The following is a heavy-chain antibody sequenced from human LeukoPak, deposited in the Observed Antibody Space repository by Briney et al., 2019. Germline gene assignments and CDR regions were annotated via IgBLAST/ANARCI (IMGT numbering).Heavy chain of an antibody. CDR3: ARDYSSGYYYAPFDY. CDR2: IIPIFGTA. D-gene: IGHD3-22*01. Sequence: SVKVSCKASGGTFSSYAISWVRRAPGQGLEWMGGIIPIFGTANYAQKFPGRVTITTDESTSTAYMELSSLRSEDTAVYYCARDYSSGYYYAPFDYWGQGTLVTVSS. J-gene: IGHJ4*02. CDR1: GGTFSSYA. V-gene: IGHV1-69*05.